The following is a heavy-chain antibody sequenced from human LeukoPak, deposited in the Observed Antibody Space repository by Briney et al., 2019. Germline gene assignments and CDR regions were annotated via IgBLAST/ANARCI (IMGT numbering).Heavy chain of an antibody. CDR1: GFTFSDYS. V-gene: IGHV3-48*01. D-gene: IGHD5-24*01. CDR3: ARDYKYAFDN. CDR2: IGIDSGNT. J-gene: IGHJ4*02. Sequence: HSGGSLRLSCAASGFTFSDYSMSWVRQAPGKGLEWVSYIGIDSGNTNYADSVKGRFTISGDKAKNSLYLQMNSLRVEDTAVYYCARDYKYAFDNWGQGTLVTVSS.